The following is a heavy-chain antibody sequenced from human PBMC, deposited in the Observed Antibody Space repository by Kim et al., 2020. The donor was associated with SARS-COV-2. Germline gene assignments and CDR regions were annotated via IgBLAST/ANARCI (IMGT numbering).Heavy chain of an antibody. CDR3: ARDSVSTYGMDV. D-gene: IGHD3-16*02. Sequence: YYNPSLKSRVTISVDTSKNQFSLKLSSVTAADTAVYYCARDSVSTYGMDVWGQGTTVTVSS. V-gene: IGHV4-39*07. J-gene: IGHJ6*02.